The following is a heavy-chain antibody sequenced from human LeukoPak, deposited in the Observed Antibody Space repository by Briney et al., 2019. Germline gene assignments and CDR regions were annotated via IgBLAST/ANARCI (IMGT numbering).Heavy chain of an antibody. CDR1: GFTFSSYE. CDR3: ARGGILTGYYPFDY. D-gene: IGHD3-9*01. V-gene: IGHV3-48*03. CDR2: ISSSGSTI. Sequence: GGSLRLSCAASGFTFSSYEMNWVRQAPGKGLEWVSYISSSGSTIYYADSVEGRFTISRDNAKNSLYLQMNSLRAEDTAVYYCARGGILTGYYPFDYWGQGTLVTVSS. J-gene: IGHJ4*02.